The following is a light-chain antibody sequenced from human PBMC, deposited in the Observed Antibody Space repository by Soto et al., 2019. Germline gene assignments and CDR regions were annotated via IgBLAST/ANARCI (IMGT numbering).Light chain of an antibody. CDR3: QQYNSYPLT. V-gene: IGKV1-5*03. CDR2: KAS. CDR1: QSISSR. Sequence: DIQMTQSPSTLSASVGDRVTITCRASQSISSRLAWYQQKPGKSPKLLIYKASSLEIGVPSRFSGSGSGTEFTLTISSLQPDDFATYYCQQYNSYPLTFGGGTKVDIK. J-gene: IGKJ4*01.